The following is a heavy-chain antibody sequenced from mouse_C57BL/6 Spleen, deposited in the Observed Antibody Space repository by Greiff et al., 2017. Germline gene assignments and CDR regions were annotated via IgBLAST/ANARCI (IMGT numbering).Heavy chain of an antibody. V-gene: IGHV1-69*01. CDR3: ARNYGSSYYFDY. CDR1: GYTFTSYW. CDR2: IDPSGSYT. D-gene: IGHD1-1*01. Sequence: VQLQQPGAELVMPGASVKLSCKASGYTFTSYWMHWVKQRPGQGLEWIGEIDPSGSYTNYNQKFKGKSTLTVDKSSSTAYMQLSSLTSEDSAVYYCARNYGSSYYFDYWGQGTTLTVSS. J-gene: IGHJ2*01.